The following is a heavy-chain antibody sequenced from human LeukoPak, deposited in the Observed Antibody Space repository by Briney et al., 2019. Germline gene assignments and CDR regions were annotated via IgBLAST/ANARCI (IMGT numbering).Heavy chain of an antibody. J-gene: IGHJ6*02. V-gene: IGHV1-69*13. CDR1: GGTFSSYA. CDR3: ASDRSGTSLPYYYGMDV. D-gene: IGHD1-26*01. Sequence: GASVKVSCKASGGTFSSYAISWVRQAPGRGLEWMGGIIPIFGTANYAQKFQGRVTITADESTSTAYMELSSLRSEDTAVYYCASDRSGTSLPYYYGMDVWGQGTTVTVSS. CDR2: IIPIFGTA.